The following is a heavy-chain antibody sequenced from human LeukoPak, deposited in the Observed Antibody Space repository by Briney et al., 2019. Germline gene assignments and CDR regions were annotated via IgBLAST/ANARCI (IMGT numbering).Heavy chain of an antibody. CDR2: IKQDGSEK. J-gene: IGHJ4*02. Sequence: PGGSLRLSCAASGFTFSSYWMSWVRQAPGKGLEWVANIKQDGSEKYYVDPVKGRFTISRDNAKNSLYLQMNSLRAEDTAVYYCASGYYYDSSGLPDYFDCWGQGTLVTVSS. D-gene: IGHD3-22*01. CDR3: ASGYYYDSSGLPDYFDC. CDR1: GFTFSSYW. V-gene: IGHV3-7*01.